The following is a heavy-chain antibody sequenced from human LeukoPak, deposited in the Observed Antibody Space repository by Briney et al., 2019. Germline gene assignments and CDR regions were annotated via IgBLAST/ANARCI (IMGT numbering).Heavy chain of an antibody. D-gene: IGHD4-23*01. CDR3: ARDSAVVTAAGDY. CDR2: MSPNSGDT. V-gene: IGHV1-8*01. J-gene: IGHJ4*02. CDR1: GYTFTSYD. Sequence: ASVKVSCKASGYTFTSYDINWVRQATGQGLEWMGWMSPNSGDTGYAQKFQGRVTMTRNTSISTAYLGLSSLRSDDTAVYYCARDSAVVTAAGDYWGQGTLVTVSS.